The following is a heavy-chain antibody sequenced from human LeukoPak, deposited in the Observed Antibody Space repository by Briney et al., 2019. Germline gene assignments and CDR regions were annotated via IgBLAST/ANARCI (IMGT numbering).Heavy chain of an antibody. D-gene: IGHD4-11*01. CDR2: ISAYNGNT. Sequence: GASVKVSCKASGYTFTSYDINWVRQATGQGLEWMGWISAYNGNTNYAQKLQGRVTMTTDTSTSTAYMELRSLRSDDTAVYYCARGGRDYSNESPWFDPWGQGTLVTVSS. J-gene: IGHJ5*02. V-gene: IGHV1-18*01. CDR3: ARGGRDYSNESPWFDP. CDR1: GYTFTSYD.